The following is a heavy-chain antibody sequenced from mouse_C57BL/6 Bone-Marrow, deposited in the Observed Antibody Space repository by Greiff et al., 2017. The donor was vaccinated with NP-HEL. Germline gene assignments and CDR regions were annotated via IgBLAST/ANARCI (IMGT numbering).Heavy chain of an antibody. D-gene: IGHD2-2*01. Sequence: QVQLQQPGAELVKPGASVKLSCKASGYTFTSYWMHWVKQRPGQGLEWIGMIHPNSGSTNYNEKFKSKATLTVDKSSSTAYMQLSSLSSEDSAFYYCATGVTAYYYAMDYWGQGTSVTVSS. V-gene: IGHV1-64*01. J-gene: IGHJ4*01. CDR3: ATGVTAYYYAMDY. CDR2: IHPNSGST. CDR1: GYTFTSYW.